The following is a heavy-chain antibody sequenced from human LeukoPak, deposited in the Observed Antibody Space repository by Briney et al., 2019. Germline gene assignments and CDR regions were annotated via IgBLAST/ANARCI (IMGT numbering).Heavy chain of an antibody. V-gene: IGHV3-23*01. CDR3: AKDAAKYYDSSGYYGTLFDY. J-gene: IGHJ4*02. Sequence: GGSLRLSCAASGFTFSSYAMSWVRRAPGKGLEWVSAISGSGGRTYYADSVKGRFTISRDNSKNTLYLQMNSLRAEDTAVYYCAKDAAKYYDSSGYYGTLFDYWGQGTLVTVSS. CDR2: ISGSGGRT. D-gene: IGHD3-22*01. CDR1: GFTFSSYA.